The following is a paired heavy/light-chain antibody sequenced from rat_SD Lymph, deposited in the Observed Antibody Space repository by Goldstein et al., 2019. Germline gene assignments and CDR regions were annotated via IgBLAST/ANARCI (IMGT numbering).Light chain of an antibody. CDR3: LQDSEYPWT. Sequence: DIQMTQSPASLSASLGETVSIECLASEDIYNNLAWYQQKPGKSPQLLIYYASSLQDGVPSRFSGSGSGTQYSLKINSLESEDAATYFCLQDSEYPWTFGGGTKLELK. J-gene: IGKJ1*01. CDR2: YAS. V-gene: IGKV12S30*01. CDR1: EDIYNN.
Heavy chain of an antibody. CDR1: GFSLSTYGMR. D-gene: IGHD4-3*01. CDR3: AAGVRGWFAY. CDR2: IDWDDDK. V-gene: IGHV8-25*01. J-gene: IGHJ3*01. Sequence: QVTLKESGPGILQPSQALSLTCTFSGFSLSTYGMRVSWIRQPSGKGLEWLATIDWDDDKYYNPSLKSRLTVSKDTSNNQAFLKITSMDSADTATYYCAAGVRGWFAYWGQGTLVTVSS.